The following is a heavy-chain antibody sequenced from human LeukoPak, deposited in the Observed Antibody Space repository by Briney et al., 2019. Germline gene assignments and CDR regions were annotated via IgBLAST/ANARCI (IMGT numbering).Heavy chain of an antibody. Sequence: TGGSLRLSCAASGFTFSSYWMSWVRQAPGKGLEWVANIKQDGSEKYYVDSVKGRFTISRDNAKNSLYLQMNSLRAEDTAVYYCARSQTAKWDSSGYYSDYWGQGTLVTVSS. V-gene: IGHV3-7*01. D-gene: IGHD3-22*01. CDR3: ARSQTAKWDSSGYYSDY. CDR1: GFTFSSYW. J-gene: IGHJ4*02. CDR2: IKQDGSEK.